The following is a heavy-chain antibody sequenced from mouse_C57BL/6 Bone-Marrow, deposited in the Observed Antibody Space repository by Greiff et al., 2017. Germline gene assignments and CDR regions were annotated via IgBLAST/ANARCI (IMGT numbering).Heavy chain of an antibody. CDR2: ISYDGSN. CDR3: ASSSQFAY. D-gene: IGHD6-2*01. CDR1: GYSITSGYY. V-gene: IGHV3-6*01. J-gene: IGHJ3*01. Sequence: VQLQQSGPGLVKPSQSLSLTCSVTGYSITSGYYWNWIRQFPGNKLEWMGYISYDGSNNYNPSLKNRISITRDTSKNQYFLKLNSVTTEETATYSCASSSQFAYWGQGTLVTVSA.